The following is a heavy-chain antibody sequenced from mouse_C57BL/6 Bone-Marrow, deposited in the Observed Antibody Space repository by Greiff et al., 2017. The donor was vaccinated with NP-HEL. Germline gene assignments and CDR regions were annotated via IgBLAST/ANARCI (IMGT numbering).Heavy chain of an antibody. CDR2: IRLKSDNYAT. J-gene: IGHJ2*01. V-gene: IGHV6-3*01. CDR3: TAIYYGYVDY. D-gene: IGHD2-1*01. Sequence: EVKLMESGGGLVQPGGSMKLSCVASGFTFSNYWMNWVRQSPEKGLEWVAQIRLKSDNYATHYAESVKGRFTISRDDSKSSVYLQMNNLRAEDTGIYYCTAIYYGYVDYWGQGTTLTVSS. CDR1: GFTFSNYW.